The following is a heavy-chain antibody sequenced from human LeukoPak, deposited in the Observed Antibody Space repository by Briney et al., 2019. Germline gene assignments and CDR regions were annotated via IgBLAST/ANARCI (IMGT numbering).Heavy chain of an antibody. CDR3: ATPPDIVVVPAAAGCY. J-gene: IGHJ4*02. Sequence: GGSLRLSCAASGFTFSSYAMSWVRQAPGKGLEWVSAISGSGGSTYYADSVKGRFTISRDNSKNTLYLQMNSLRAEDTAVYYCATPPDIVVVPAAAGCYWGQGTLVTVSS. CDR2: ISGSGGST. D-gene: IGHD2-2*01. V-gene: IGHV3-23*01. CDR1: GFTFSSYA.